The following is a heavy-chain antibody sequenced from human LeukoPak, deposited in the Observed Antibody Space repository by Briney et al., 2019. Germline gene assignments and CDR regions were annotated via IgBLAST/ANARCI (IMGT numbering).Heavy chain of an antibody. J-gene: IGHJ6*03. D-gene: IGHD3-9*01. CDR1: GGSISSGSYY. V-gene: IGHV4-61*02. CDR2: IYTSGST. CDR3: ARVGYDILTGPYYYYMDV. Sequence: SQTLSLTCTVSGGSISSGSYYWSWIRQPAGKGLGWIGRIYTSGSTNYNPSLKSRVTISVDTSKNQFSLKLSSATAADTAVYYCARVGYDILTGPYYYYMDVWGKGTTVTVSS.